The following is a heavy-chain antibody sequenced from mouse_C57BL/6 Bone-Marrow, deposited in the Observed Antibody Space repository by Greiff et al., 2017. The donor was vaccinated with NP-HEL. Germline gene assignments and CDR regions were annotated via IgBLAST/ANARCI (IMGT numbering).Heavy chain of an antibody. J-gene: IGHJ4*01. Sequence: EVQRVESGGGLVQPGGSLKLSCAASGFTFSDYYMYWVRQTPEKRLEWVAYISNGGGSTYYPDTVKGRFTISRDNAKNTLYLQMSRLKSEDTAMYYCARQTVVATEAMDYWGQGTSVTVS. CDR2: ISNGGGST. CDR3: ARQTVVATEAMDY. CDR1: GFTFSDYY. D-gene: IGHD1-1*01. V-gene: IGHV5-12*01.